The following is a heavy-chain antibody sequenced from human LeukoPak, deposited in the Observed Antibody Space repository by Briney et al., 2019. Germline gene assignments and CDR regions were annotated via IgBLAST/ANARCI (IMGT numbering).Heavy chain of an antibody. Sequence: QPGGSLRLSCTASSGFTFSSYAMSWIRQAPGKELEWVSAISGSGGIIYYADSVKGRFTISRDNSKNTLYLQMDSLRAEDTAVYYCAKDRMTYTYWGQGALVTVSS. V-gene: IGHV3-23*01. J-gene: IGHJ4*02. CDR3: AKDRMTYTY. CDR2: ISGSGGII. CDR1: GFTFSSYA. D-gene: IGHD2-21*02.